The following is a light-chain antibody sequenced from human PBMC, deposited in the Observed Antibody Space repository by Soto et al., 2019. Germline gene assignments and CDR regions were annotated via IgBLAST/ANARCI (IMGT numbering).Light chain of an antibody. CDR1: GLPKQY. Sequence: SYELTQPPSVSVSPGQTTWITCSGEGLPKQYAHWYQQKPGQAPVLVIYKDTERPSGIPERFSGSSSGTTVTLTISGVQAEDEAYYFCQSADTSGTYVLFGGGTKVTVL. CDR3: QSADTSGTYVL. J-gene: IGLJ2*01. CDR2: KDT. V-gene: IGLV3-25*02.